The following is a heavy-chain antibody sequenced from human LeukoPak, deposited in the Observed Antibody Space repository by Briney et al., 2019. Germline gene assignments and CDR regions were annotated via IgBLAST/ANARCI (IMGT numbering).Heavy chain of an antibody. J-gene: IGHJ4*02. CDR1: GFTVSSNS. D-gene: IGHD3-10*01. V-gene: IGHV3-53*01. Sequence: GGSLRLSCAASGFTVSSNSMSWVRQAPGKGLEWVSVLYSGGNTYYADSVKGRFTISRDNSKNTLYLQMNSLRAEDTAVYYCAKEDKPAEEYYFDYWGQGTLVTVSS. CDR3: AKEDKPAEEYYFDY. CDR2: LYSGGNT.